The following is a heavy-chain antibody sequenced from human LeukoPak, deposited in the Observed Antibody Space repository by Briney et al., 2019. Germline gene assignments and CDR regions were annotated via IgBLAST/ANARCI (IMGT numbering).Heavy chain of an antibody. CDR1: GFTFSSYG. J-gene: IGHJ6*02. D-gene: IGHD3-22*01. V-gene: IGHV3-30*18. Sequence: QPGRSLRLSCAASGFTFSSYGMHWVRQAPGKGLEWVAVISYDGSNKYYADSVKGRFTISRDNSKNTLYLQINSLRAEDTAVYYCAKGGYYDSSGYYPLGDVWGQGTTVTVSS. CDR3: AKGGYYDSSGYYPLGDV. CDR2: ISYDGSNK.